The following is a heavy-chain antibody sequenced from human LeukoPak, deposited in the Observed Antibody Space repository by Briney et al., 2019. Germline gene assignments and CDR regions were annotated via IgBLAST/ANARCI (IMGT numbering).Heavy chain of an antibody. Sequence: GASVKVSCKASGYTFTSYGISWVRQAPGQGLEWMGWISAYNGNTNYAQKLQGRVTMTTDTSTSTAYMELRSLRSDDTAVYCCARDLTPQGQQLIYFQHWGQGTLVTVSS. V-gene: IGHV1-18*01. D-gene: IGHD6-13*01. CDR1: GYTFTSYG. CDR3: ARDLTPQGQQLIYFQH. CDR2: ISAYNGNT. J-gene: IGHJ1*01.